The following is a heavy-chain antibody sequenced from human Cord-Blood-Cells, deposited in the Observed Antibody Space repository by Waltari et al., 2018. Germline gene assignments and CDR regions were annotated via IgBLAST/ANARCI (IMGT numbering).Heavy chain of an antibody. V-gene: IGHV4-39*07. D-gene: IGHD7-27*01. CDR1: GGSIRSSSHY. J-gene: IGHJ4*02. Sequence: QLQLPESGPGLVKPSETLSLTCTVSGGSIRSSSHYWGWISQPPGKGLEWIGSIYYSGSTYYNPSLKSRVTISVDTSKNQFSLKLSSVTAADTAVYYCARHESPNWGGGYFDYWGQGTLVTVSS. CDR3: ARHESPNWGGGYFDY. CDR2: IYYSGST.